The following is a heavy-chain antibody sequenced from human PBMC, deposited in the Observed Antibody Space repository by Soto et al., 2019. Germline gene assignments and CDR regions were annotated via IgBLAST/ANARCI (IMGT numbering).Heavy chain of an antibody. Sequence: GSLRLSCAASGFTFSSYALHWVRQAPGKGLEYVSTISRNGGSTYNANSVKGRFTISRDNAKNTVYLQMNSLRAEDTAVYYCVRDDIGVGIDYWGLGTLVTVSS. V-gene: IGHV3-64*01. J-gene: IGHJ4*02. D-gene: IGHD1-26*01. CDR3: VRDDIGVGIDY. CDR1: GFTFSSYA. CDR2: ISRNGGST.